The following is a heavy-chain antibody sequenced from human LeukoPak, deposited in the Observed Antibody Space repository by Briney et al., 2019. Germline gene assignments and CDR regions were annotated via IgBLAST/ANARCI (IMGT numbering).Heavy chain of an antibody. J-gene: IGHJ4*02. CDR3: ARRAKYHSSFPLDF. Sequence: GESLKISCKGSEYSFTSYWIGWVRQMPGKGLEWMGIVDPTDSDVDYSPSFQGHVTISSDTSTSTVYLQWSSLNASDTAVYYCARRAKYHSSFPLDFWGQGTQVIVSS. V-gene: IGHV5-10-1*01. CDR2: VDPTDSDV. D-gene: IGHD6-13*01. CDR1: EYSFTSYW.